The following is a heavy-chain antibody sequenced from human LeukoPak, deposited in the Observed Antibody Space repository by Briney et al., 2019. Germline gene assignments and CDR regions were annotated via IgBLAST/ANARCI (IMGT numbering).Heavy chain of an antibody. CDR1: GFTFDDYA. CDR2: ISWNSGSI. J-gene: IGHJ4*02. CDR3: ASSSGWPQPIDY. D-gene: IGHD6-19*01. V-gene: IGHV3-9*01. Sequence: PGRSLRLSCAASGFTFDDYAMHWVRQAPGKGLEWVSGISWNSGSIGYADSVKGRFTISRDNAKNSLYLQMNNLRAEDTAVYYCASSSGWPQPIDYWGQGTLVTVSS.